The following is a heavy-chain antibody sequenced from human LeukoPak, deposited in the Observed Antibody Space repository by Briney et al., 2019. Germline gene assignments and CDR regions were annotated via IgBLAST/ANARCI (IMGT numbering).Heavy chain of an antibody. Sequence: ASVKVSCKASAYTFIDYGFSWVRQAPGQGLEWLGWISVYNGNTRYAQKFQDRVTMTTDTFTNTAYMELRSLRSDDTAVYYCARDVYAKVTSVTTVGYWGQGTLVTVSS. CDR2: ISVYNGNT. J-gene: IGHJ4*02. V-gene: IGHV1-18*01. CDR1: AYTFIDYG. D-gene: IGHD4-17*01. CDR3: ARDVYAKVTSVTTVGY.